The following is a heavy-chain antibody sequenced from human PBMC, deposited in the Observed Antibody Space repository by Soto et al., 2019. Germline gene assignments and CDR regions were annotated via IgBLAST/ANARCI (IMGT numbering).Heavy chain of an antibody. CDR2: IYWDDDK. Sequence: QITLKESGPTLVKPTQTHTLNCTFSAFSLSTSGVGVGWNRQPPGKALAWLALIYWDDDKRYSPSLKSRLTITKDTSKNQVVLTMTNMDPVDTATYYCAHRGRYCTNGVCYQQNFDYWGQGTLVTVSS. V-gene: IGHV2-5*02. CDR1: AFSLSTSGVG. J-gene: IGHJ4*02. CDR3: AHRGRYCTNGVCYQQNFDY. D-gene: IGHD2-8*01.